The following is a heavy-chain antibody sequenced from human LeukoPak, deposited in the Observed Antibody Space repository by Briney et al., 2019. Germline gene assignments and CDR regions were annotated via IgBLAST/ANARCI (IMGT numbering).Heavy chain of an antibody. CDR1: GGSISRGGYY. V-gene: IGHV4-31*03. Sequence: SETLSLTCTVSGGSISRGGYYWSWIRQHPGKGLEWLGYIYYSGSTYYNPSLKSRVTISVDTSKNQFSLKLRSVTAADTAVYYCARATNYYDSSGPPGAFDIWGQGTMVTVSS. CDR2: IYYSGST. D-gene: IGHD3-22*01. CDR3: ARATNYYDSSGPPGAFDI. J-gene: IGHJ3*02.